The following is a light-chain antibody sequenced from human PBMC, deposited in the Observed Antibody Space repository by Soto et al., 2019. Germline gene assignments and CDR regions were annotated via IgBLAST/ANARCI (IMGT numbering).Light chain of an antibody. Sequence: QSALTQPASVSGSPGQSITISCTGTSRDVGGYNYVSWYQQHPGKAPKVMIYEVSNRPSGVSNRFSGSKSGNTASQTISGLQAEDEADYYCSSYTSSSTLVVFGTGTKLTVL. J-gene: IGLJ1*01. CDR3: SSYTSSSTLVV. CDR1: SRDVGGYNY. CDR2: EVS. V-gene: IGLV2-14*01.